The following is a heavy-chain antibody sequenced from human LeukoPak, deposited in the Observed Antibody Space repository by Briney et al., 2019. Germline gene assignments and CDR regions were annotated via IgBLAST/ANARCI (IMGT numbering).Heavy chain of an antibody. CDR2: IKQDGSEK. J-gene: IGHJ2*01. D-gene: IGHD5-12*01. V-gene: IGHV3-7*01. Sequence: GGSLRLSCAASGFTFSIYWMSWVRQAPGKGLEWVANIKQDGSEKYYVDSVKGRFTISRDNAKNSLYLQMNSLRAEDTAVYYCARAHGYDFSWYFDLWGRGTLVTVSS. CDR1: GFTFSIYW. CDR3: ARAHGYDFSWYFDL.